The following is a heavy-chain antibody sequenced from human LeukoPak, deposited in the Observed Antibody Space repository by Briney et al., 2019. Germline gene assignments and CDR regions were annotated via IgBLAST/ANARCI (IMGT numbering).Heavy chain of an antibody. CDR2: INPDGSQK. CDR3: AKLLGTVTTYDS. D-gene: IGHD2/OR15-2a*01. J-gene: IGHJ4*02. Sequence: GGSLTLSCEASGFTFSGNWTSWVRQAPGKGLEWVASINPDGSQKLYVGSVKGRFTISRDNTKSSLYLQMNSLGAEDTAMYYCAKLLGTVTTYDSWGQGTRVTVSS. CDR1: GFTFSGNW. V-gene: IGHV3-7*01.